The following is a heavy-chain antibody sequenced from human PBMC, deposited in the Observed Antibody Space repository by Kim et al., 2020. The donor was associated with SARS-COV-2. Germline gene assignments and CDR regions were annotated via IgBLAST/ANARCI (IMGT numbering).Heavy chain of an antibody. V-gene: IGHV1-69*13. J-gene: IGHJ3*02. CDR2: IIPIFGTA. CDR3: AREGSMIVHENAFDI. D-gene: IGHD3-22*01. Sequence: SVKVSCKASGGTFSSYAISWVRQAPGQGLEWMGGIIPIFGTANYAQKFQGRVTITADESTSTAYMELSSLRSEDTAVYYCAREGSMIVHENAFDIWGQGTMVTVSS. CDR1: GGTFSSYA.